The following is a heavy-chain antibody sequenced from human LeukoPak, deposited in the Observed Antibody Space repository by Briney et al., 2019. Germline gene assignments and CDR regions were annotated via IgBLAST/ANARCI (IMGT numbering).Heavy chain of an antibody. CDR2: IAYDGGER. CDR3: ASPPGRPNGD. CDR1: GFTFSSYV. Sequence: GGSLRLSCAASGFTFSSYVMHWVRQAPGKGLEWVALIAYDGGERYYADSVKGRFTISRDNSKNTLSLQMNSLRAEDTAMYYCASPPGRPNGDWGQGTLVTVSS. J-gene: IGHJ4*02. V-gene: IGHV3-30-3*01. D-gene: IGHD7-27*01.